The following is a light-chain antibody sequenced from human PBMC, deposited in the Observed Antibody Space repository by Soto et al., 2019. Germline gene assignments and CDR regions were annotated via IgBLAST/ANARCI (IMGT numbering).Light chain of an antibody. V-gene: IGLV2-14*01. CDR1: SSDIGGYSY. J-gene: IGLJ2*01. Sequence: QSALTQPASVSESPGQSITISCTGTSSDIGGYSYVSWYQQHPRKAPKLMIYDVSNRPSGVSNRFSGSRSGNTASLTISGLQAEDEADYFCTSYTRSSTYVVFGGGTKLTVL. CDR3: TSYTRSSTYVV. CDR2: DVS.